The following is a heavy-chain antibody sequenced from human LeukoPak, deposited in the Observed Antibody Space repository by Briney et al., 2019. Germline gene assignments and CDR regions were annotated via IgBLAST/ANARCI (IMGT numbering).Heavy chain of an antibody. CDR1: GDSFTSYC. Sequence: GESLKIFCKGSGDSFTSYCNGWVRQLPGKGREWMVIIYPGDSDTMYSPSFQGQVTISADKSISTAYLQWSSLKASDTAMYYCARHIPVSAGSTYGFYYYYGMDVWGQGTTVTVSS. CDR3: ARHIPVSAGSTYGFYYYYGMDV. CDR2: IYPGDSDT. D-gene: IGHD4-17*01. V-gene: IGHV5-51*01. J-gene: IGHJ6*02.